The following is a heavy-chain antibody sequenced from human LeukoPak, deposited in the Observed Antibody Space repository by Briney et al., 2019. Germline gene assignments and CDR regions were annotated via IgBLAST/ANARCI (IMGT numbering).Heavy chain of an antibody. CDR3: GTLLSNGPFDY. Sequence: ASLKVSCKASGYTFTGYYMHWVRQAPGQGLEWMGWIYPNTGATKYAQKFQGRVTMTRDTSISTAYMELSGLRSDDTAVYYCGTLLSNGPFDYWGQGSLVTVPS. V-gene: IGHV1-2*02. CDR2: IYPNTGAT. CDR1: GYTFTGYY. J-gene: IGHJ4*02.